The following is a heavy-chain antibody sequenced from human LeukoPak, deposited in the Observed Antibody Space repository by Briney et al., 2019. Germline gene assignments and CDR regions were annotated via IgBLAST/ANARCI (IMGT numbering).Heavy chain of an antibody. V-gene: IGHV4-38-2*02. CDR3: ARFPQYDSSPLIWGKFDY. D-gene: IGHD3-22*01. J-gene: IGHJ4*02. Sequence: SETLSLTCTVSGYSISSGYYWGWIRQPPGKGLEWIGSIYHSGSTYYNPSLKSRVTISVDTSKNQFSLKLSSVTAADTAVYYCARFPQYDSSPLIWGKFDYWGQGTLVTVSS. CDR1: GYSISSGYY. CDR2: IYHSGST.